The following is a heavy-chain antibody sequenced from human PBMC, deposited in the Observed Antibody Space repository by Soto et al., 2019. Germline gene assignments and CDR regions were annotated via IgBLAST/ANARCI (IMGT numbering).Heavy chain of an antibody. CDR1: GFSLTTMRMY. D-gene: IGHD3-9*01. J-gene: IGHJ4*02. CDR2: IYCSENK. Sequence: ASGPTLVNHPPPGPLPCHFPGFSLTTMRMYVNWIRRPPGTDLAWLALIYCSENKYYPTSLKXRLGXAKGTSKIQVVLTLTNMDPVDTGTYYCARIVEGGNFDWLQIDCWGQGTLVTVSS. CDR3: ARIVEGGNFDWLQIDC. V-gene: IGHV2-70*12.